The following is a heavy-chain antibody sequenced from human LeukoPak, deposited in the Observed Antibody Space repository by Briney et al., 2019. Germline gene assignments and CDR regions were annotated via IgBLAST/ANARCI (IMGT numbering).Heavy chain of an antibody. Sequence: ASETLSLTCTVSGGSISSSSYYWGWIRQPPGKGPEWIGSIYYSGSTYYNPSLKSRVTISVDTSKNQFSLKLSSVTAADTAVYYCARVYAFWFGESYYFDYWGQGTLVTVSS. CDR1: GGSISSSSYY. J-gene: IGHJ4*02. CDR3: ARVYAFWFGESYYFDY. D-gene: IGHD3-10*01. V-gene: IGHV4-39*07. CDR2: IYYSGST.